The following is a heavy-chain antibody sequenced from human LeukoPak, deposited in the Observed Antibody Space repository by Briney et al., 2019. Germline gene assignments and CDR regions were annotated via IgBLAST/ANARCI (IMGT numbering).Heavy chain of an antibody. CDR3: AKGRSYMDV. CDR1: GFTFSSNA. V-gene: IGHV3-23*01. CDR2: LSGSGGSM. J-gene: IGHJ6*03. Sequence: PGGSLRLSCAASGFTFSSNAMSWVRQAPGKGLEWISGLSGSGGSMYYADSVKGRFTISRDTSKNTLYLQMKSLRAEDTAVYYCAKGRSYMDVWGKGTTVTVSS.